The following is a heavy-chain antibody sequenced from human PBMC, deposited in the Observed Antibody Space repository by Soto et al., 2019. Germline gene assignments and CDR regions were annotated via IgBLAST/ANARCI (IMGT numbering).Heavy chain of an antibody. CDR1: GGSFSGYY. CDR3: ARATVATISFDY. CDR2: INHSGST. J-gene: IGHJ4*02. Sequence: SETLSLTCAVYGGSFSGYYWSWIRQPPGKGLEWIGEINHSGSTNYNPSLKSRVTISVDTSKNQFSLKLSSVTAADTAVYYCARATVATISFDYWGQGTLVTVSS. V-gene: IGHV4-34*01. D-gene: IGHD5-12*01.